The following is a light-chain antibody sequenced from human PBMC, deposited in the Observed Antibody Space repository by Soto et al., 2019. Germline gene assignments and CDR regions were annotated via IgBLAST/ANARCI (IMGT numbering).Light chain of an antibody. V-gene: IGLV2-18*02. CDR3: SSYTSSSTYV. CDR2: EVN. J-gene: IGLJ1*01. CDR1: SSDVGSYNR. Sequence: QSALTRPPSVSGSPGQSVTISCTGTSSDVGSYNRVSWYQQPPGTAPKLMIYEVNNRPSGVPDRFSGSKSGNTASLTISGLQAEDEADYYCSSYTSSSTYVFGTGTKVTVL.